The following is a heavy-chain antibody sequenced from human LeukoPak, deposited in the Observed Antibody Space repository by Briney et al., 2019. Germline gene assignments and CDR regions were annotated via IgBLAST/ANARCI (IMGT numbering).Heavy chain of an antibody. CDR3: ARATGSGSYWGYYFDY. CDR2: ISYDGSNK. Sequence: GGSLRLSCAASGFTFSSYAMQWVRQAPGKGLEWVAVISYDGSNKKYADSVKGRFTISRDNSKNTLYLQMNSLRAEDTAVYYCARATGSGSYWGYYFDYWGQGTLVTVSS. J-gene: IGHJ4*02. D-gene: IGHD1-26*01. CDR1: GFTFSSYA. V-gene: IGHV3-30*14.